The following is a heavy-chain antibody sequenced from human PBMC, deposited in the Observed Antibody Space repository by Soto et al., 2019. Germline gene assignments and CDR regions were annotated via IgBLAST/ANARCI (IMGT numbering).Heavy chain of an antibody. J-gene: IGHJ4*02. CDR1: GGSISSYY. D-gene: IGHD6-6*01. CDR2: VYSSGNT. V-gene: IGHV4-59*01. CDR3: EGPYSSSPFFNY. Sequence: SETLSLTCTVSGGSISSYYWSWVRQPPGKRLEWIGFVYSSGNTHYNPSLKSRVTISLDTSKNQFSLKVSSVTAADTAVYHCEGPYSSSPFFNYWGQGTLVTVSS.